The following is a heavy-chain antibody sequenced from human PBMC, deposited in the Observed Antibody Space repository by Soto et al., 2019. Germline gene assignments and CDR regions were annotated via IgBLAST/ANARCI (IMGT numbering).Heavy chain of an antibody. J-gene: IGHJ1*01. CDR2: IYYSGST. Sequence: SETLSLTCTVSGGSVSSGSYYWSWIRQPPGKGLEWIGYIYYSGSTNYNPPLKSRVTISVDTSKNQFSLKLSSVTAADTAVYYCAKAKSGYDSSGYHPSSFQHWGQGTLVTVSS. D-gene: IGHD3-22*01. CDR1: GGSVSSGSYY. CDR3: AKAKSGYDSSGYHPSSFQH. V-gene: IGHV4-61*01.